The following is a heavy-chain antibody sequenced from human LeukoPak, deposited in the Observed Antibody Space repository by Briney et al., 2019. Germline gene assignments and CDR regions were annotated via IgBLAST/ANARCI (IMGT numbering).Heavy chain of an antibody. CDR2: IYYSGST. Sequence: SETLSLTCTVSGGSISSYYWSWIRQPPGKGLEWIGYIYYSGSTNYNPSLKSRVTISVDTSKNQFSLKLSSVTAADTAVYYCARVRGQWLVLGYWGQGTLVTVSS. J-gene: IGHJ4*02. CDR1: GGSISSYY. D-gene: IGHD6-19*01. V-gene: IGHV4-59*01. CDR3: ARVRGQWLVLGY.